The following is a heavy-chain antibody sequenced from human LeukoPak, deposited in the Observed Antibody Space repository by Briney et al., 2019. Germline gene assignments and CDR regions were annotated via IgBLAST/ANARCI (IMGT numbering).Heavy chain of an antibody. J-gene: IGHJ6*02. Sequence: PSETLSLTCTVSGGSISSYYWGWIRQPPGKGLEWIGSIYYSGSTYYNPSLKSRVTISVDTTKNQFSLKLSSVTAADTAVYYCARLGCSSTSCYRGVYYYGMDVWGQGTTVTVSS. CDR1: GGSISSYY. CDR3: ARLGCSSTSCYRGVYYYGMDV. V-gene: IGHV4-39*01. CDR2: IYYSGST. D-gene: IGHD2-2*01.